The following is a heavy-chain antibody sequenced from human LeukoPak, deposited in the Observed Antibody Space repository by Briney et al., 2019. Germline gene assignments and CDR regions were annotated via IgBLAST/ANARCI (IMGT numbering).Heavy chain of an antibody. J-gene: IGHJ4*02. CDR3: ARVNINNWHSCDY. CDR2: IYHSGSP. Sequence: SGTLSLTCAVSGGSISSNNWWGWVRQPPGKGLEWIGEIYHSGSPNYNPSLKSRVTISVDKSRNHSSLNLSSVTAADTAVYYCARVNINNWHSCDYWGQGTLVTVSS. CDR1: GGSISSNNW. V-gene: IGHV4-4*02. D-gene: IGHD1-1*01.